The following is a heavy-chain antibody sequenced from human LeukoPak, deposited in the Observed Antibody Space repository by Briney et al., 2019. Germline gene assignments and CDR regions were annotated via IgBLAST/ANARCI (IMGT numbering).Heavy chain of an antibody. V-gene: IGHV3-23*01. Sequence: PGGSLRLSCAASGFTFSSYAMSWVRQAPGKGLEWVSAISGSGGSAYYADSVKGRFTISRDNSKNTLYLQMNSLRAEDTAVYYCAKEHLNSSSWYVNDYWGQGTLVTVSS. CDR3: AKEHLNSSSWYVNDY. CDR1: GFTFSSYA. D-gene: IGHD6-13*01. J-gene: IGHJ4*02. CDR2: ISGSGGSA.